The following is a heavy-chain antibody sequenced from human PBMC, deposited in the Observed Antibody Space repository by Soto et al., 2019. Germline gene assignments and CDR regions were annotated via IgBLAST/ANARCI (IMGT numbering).Heavy chain of an antibody. CDR2: IDPSDSYT. J-gene: IGHJ6*02. V-gene: IGHV5-10-1*01. D-gene: IGHD6-13*01. Sequence: GESLKISCKASGYTFTSYWIIWVRQMPGKGLEWMGTIDPSDSYTNYSPSFQGHVTISTDKPISTAYLQWSSLKASDTAMYYCARRSKDSSSSYGFYYYGMGVWGQGTTVTVSS. CDR1: GYTFTSYW. CDR3: ARRSKDSSSSYGFYYYGMGV.